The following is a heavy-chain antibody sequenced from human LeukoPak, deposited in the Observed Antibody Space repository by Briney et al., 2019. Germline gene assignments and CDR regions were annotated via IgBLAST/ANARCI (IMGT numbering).Heavy chain of an antibody. V-gene: IGHV4-59*08. J-gene: IGHJ4*02. Sequence: PSETLSLTCTVSGGSISSYYWSWIRQPPGKGLEWIGYIYYSGSTNYNPSLKSRVTISVDTSKNQFSLKLSSVTAADTAVYYCASLTRTTLTGEPWFDYWGQGTLVTVSS. D-gene: IGHD7-27*01. CDR2: IYYSGST. CDR3: ASLTRTTLTGEPWFDY. CDR1: GGSISSYY.